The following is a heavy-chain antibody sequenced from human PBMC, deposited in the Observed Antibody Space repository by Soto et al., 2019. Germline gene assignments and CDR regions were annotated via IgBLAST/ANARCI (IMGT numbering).Heavy chain of an antibody. CDR3: ARSGGDYRPFDS. D-gene: IGHD2-21*01. CDR1: GFSFSNSE. V-gene: IGHV3-48*03. Sequence: GGSLRLSCAASGFSFSNSEMNWIRQAPGKGLEWVSHMTGSGRAIYDADSVKGRFTISRDNAKNLLYLQLNSLRTEDTALYYCARSGGDYRPFDSWGQGTLVTVSS. J-gene: IGHJ4*02. CDR2: MTGSGRAI.